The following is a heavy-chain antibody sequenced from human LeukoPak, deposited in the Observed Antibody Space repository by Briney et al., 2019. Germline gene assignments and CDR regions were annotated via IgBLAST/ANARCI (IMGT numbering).Heavy chain of an antibody. Sequence: SETLSLTCTVSGGSITNYYWSWIRQPPRKGLEWIGYIYYTGSTSYNPSLKSRVTISLDTSKNQFSLKVSSVTAADTAMYYCAKISGSYFGYWGQGTLVTVSS. J-gene: IGHJ4*02. CDR1: GGSITNYY. CDR3: AKISGSYFGY. V-gene: IGHV4-59*01. D-gene: IGHD1-26*01. CDR2: IYYTGST.